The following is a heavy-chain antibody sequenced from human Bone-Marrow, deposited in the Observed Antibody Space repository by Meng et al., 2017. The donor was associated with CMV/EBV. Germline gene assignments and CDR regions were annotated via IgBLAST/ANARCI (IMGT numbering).Heavy chain of an antibody. V-gene: IGHV4-39*07. CDR1: GGSFSSSSSY. CDR3: ASLFYSGYDQTTDY. Sequence: SGGSFSSSSSYLGLIRQPPGKGLEWIGSIYYSGSTYYNPSLKSRVTISVDTSKNQFSLKLSSVTAADTAVYYCASLFYSGYDQTTDYWGQGTLVTVSS. J-gene: IGHJ4*02. D-gene: IGHD5-12*01. CDR2: IYYSGST.